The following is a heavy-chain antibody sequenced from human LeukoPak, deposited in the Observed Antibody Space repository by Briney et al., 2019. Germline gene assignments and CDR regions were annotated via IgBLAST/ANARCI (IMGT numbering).Heavy chain of an antibody. Sequence: GGPMRLSCAASGFTFSSYWMSWVRQAPGKGLEWVSVIYSGGSTYYADSVKGRFTISRDNSKNTLYLQMNSLRAEDTAVYYCARDLGVVPAAIGYYYYMDVWGKGTTVTVSS. CDR3: ARDLGVVPAAIGYYYYMDV. V-gene: IGHV3-66*02. J-gene: IGHJ6*03. CDR2: IYSGGST. CDR1: GFTFSSYW. D-gene: IGHD2-2*01.